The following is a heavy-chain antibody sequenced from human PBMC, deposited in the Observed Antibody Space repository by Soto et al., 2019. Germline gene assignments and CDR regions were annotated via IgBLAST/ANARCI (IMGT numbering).Heavy chain of an antibody. CDR2: INAGNGNT. V-gene: IGHV1-3*01. Sequence: QVQLVQSGAEVKKPGASVKVSCKASGYTFTSYAMHWVRQAPGQRLEWMGWINAGNGNTKYSQKFQGRVTITRDTPASPAYIELSSLRSEDTAVYYCARVAPYSSGWYPGVRWFDPWGQGTLVTVSS. J-gene: IGHJ5*02. CDR1: GYTFTSYA. CDR3: ARVAPYSSGWYPGVRWFDP. D-gene: IGHD6-19*01.